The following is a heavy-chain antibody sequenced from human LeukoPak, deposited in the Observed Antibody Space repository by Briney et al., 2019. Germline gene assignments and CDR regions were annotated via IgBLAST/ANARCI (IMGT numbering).Heavy chain of an antibody. CDR3: ARHSTYYYDSSGYYFTH. CDR1: GYSFTSYW. D-gene: IGHD3-22*01. V-gene: IGHV5-51*01. Sequence: GASLKISWKGSGYSFTSYWIGWGRQRPGKGLEWMGIIYPGDSDTRYSPSFQGQVTISADKSISTAYLQWSSLKASDTAMYYCARHSTYYYDSSGYYFTHWGQGTLVTVSS. CDR2: IYPGDSDT. J-gene: IGHJ4*02.